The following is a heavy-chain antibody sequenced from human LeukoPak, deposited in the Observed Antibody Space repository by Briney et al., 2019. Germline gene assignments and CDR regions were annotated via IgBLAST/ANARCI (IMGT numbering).Heavy chain of an antibody. CDR3: ARRSRGYQRNYAFDI. CDR2: INHSGST. J-gene: IGHJ3*02. CDR1: GGSFSGYY. D-gene: IGHD2-2*01. V-gene: IGHV4-34*01. Sequence: SETLSLTCAVYGGSFSGYYWSWIRQPPGKGLEWIGEINHSGSTNYNPSLKSRVTISVDTSKNQFSLKLSSVTAADTAVYYCARRSRGYQRNYAFDIWGQGTMVTVSS.